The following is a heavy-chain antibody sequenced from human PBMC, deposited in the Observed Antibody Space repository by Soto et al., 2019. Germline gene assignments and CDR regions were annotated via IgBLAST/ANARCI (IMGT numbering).Heavy chain of an antibody. V-gene: IGHV3-23*01. CDR2: ISGSGGST. CDR1: GFTFSSDA. Sequence: EVQLLESGGGLVQPGGSLRLSCAASGFTFSSDAMSWVLHAPGKWLEWVSAISGSGGSTYYAESVKGRFTISSDNSKNTLYLQMNSLRAEDTAVYFFAKIRGRRWMIDYWGQGTLVTVSS. D-gene: IGHD1-1*01. CDR3: AKIRGRRWMIDY. J-gene: IGHJ4*02.